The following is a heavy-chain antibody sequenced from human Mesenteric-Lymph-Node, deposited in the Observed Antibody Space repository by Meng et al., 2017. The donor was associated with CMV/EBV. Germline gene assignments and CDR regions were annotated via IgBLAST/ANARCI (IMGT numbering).Heavy chain of an antibody. CDR3: AKQPTSSGWYSPIDY. Sequence: GGSLRLSCAASGFSFRTYAISWVRQAPGKGLEWVSSISGSAASIYYADSVKGRFTISRDNSKNTLYLQMNSLRAEDTAVYYCAKQPTSSGWYSPIDYWGQGTLVTVSS. J-gene: IGHJ4*02. D-gene: IGHD6-19*01. CDR1: GFSFRTYA. V-gene: IGHV3-23*01. CDR2: ISGSAASI.